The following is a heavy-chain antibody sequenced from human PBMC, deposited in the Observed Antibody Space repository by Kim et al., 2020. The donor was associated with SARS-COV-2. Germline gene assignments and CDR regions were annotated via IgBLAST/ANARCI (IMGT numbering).Heavy chain of an antibody. D-gene: IGHD6-13*01. J-gene: IGHJ4*02. Sequence: PSLKRRATISGDTSKTQFSRQLSSVTAADTAVYYCARGRLGAAAGREWDYWGQGTLVTVSS. V-gene: IGHV4-34*04. CDR3: ARGRLGAAAGREWDY.